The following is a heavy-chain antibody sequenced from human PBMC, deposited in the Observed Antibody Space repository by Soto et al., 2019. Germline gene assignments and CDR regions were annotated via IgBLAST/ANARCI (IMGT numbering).Heavy chain of an antibody. CDR3: ARGANWGSDDY. Sequence: SETLSLTCTVSGGSISSYYWSWIRQPPGKGLEWIGYIYYSGSTNYNPYLKSRVTISVDTSKNQFSLKLSSVTAADTAVYYCARGANWGSDDYWGQGTLVTVSS. V-gene: IGHV4-59*01. CDR1: GGSISSYY. CDR2: IYYSGST. J-gene: IGHJ4*02. D-gene: IGHD7-27*01.